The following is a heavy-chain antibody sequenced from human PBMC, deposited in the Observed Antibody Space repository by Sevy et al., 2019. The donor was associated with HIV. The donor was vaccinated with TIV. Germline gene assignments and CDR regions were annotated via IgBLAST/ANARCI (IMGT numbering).Heavy chain of an antibody. V-gene: IGHV3-9*01. CDR3: AKGMYSGHYVAMDV. CDR1: GFTFNDYG. CDR2: ISWNSGSI. D-gene: IGHD1-26*01. Sequence: GGSLRLSCSASGFTFNDYGMHWVRQAPGKCLEWVSGISWNSGSIGNADSVKGRFTISRDNAKNSMYLQMNSLRSEDTAFYYCAKGMYSGHYVAMDVWGQGTTVTVS. J-gene: IGHJ6*02.